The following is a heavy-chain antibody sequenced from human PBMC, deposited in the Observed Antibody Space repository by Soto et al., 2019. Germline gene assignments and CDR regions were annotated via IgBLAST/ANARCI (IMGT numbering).Heavy chain of an antibody. CDR1: GGSISSSSYY. J-gene: IGHJ4*02. V-gene: IGHV4-39*01. CDR2: IYYSGST. Sequence: PSETLSLTCTVSGGSISSSSYYWGWIRQPPGKGLEWIGSIYYSGSTYYNPSLKSRVTISVDTSKNRFSLKLSSVTAADTAVYYCARRAYCGGDCYSFLDYWGQGTLVTVSS. CDR3: ARRAYCGGDCYSFLDY. D-gene: IGHD2-21*02.